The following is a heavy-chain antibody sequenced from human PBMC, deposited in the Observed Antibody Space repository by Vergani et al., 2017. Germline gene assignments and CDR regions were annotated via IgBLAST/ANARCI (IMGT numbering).Heavy chain of an antibody. CDR1: GFTFSSYA. CDR3: ARAQTGYSSRGMDV. V-gene: IGHV3-23*01. Sequence: EVQLLESGGGLVQPGGSLRLSCAASGFTFSSYAMSWVRQAPGKGLEWVSAISGSGGSTYYADSVKGRFTISRDNSKNTLYLQMNSLRAEDTAVYYCARAQTGYSSRGMDVWGQGTTVTVSS. D-gene: IGHD6-13*01. J-gene: IGHJ6*02. CDR2: ISGSGGST.